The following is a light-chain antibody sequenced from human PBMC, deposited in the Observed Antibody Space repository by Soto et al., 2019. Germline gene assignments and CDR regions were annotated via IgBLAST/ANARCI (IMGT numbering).Light chain of an antibody. Sequence: EIVLTQSPATLSLSPGERATLSCRASQSISGYLAWYQQKPGQAPRLLIYDASNRATGIPARFSGSGSETDFTLTLSSLEPEDFAVYYCQQRSNWPHSITFGQGTRLEIK. CDR3: QQRSNWPHSIT. CDR2: DAS. V-gene: IGKV3-11*01. J-gene: IGKJ5*01. CDR1: QSISGY.